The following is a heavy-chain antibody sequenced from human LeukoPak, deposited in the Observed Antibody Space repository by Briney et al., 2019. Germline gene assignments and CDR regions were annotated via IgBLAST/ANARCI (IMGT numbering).Heavy chain of an antibody. Sequence: SETLSLTCAVYGGSFSGYYWSWIRQPPGKGLEWIGEINHSGSTNYNPSLKSRVTISVDTSKNQFSLKLSSVTAPDTAVYYCARGWQPLLSPSQYNWFDPWGQGTLVTVSS. J-gene: IGHJ5*02. CDR2: INHSGST. CDR3: ARGWQPLLSPSQYNWFDP. CDR1: GGSFSGYY. D-gene: IGHD2-2*01. V-gene: IGHV4-34*01.